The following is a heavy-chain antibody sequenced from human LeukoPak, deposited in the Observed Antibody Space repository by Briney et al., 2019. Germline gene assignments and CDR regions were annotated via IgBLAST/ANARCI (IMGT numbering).Heavy chain of an antibody. CDR2: IYYSGST. J-gene: IGHJ4*02. D-gene: IGHD3-10*01. Sequence: PSQTLSLTCTVSGGSISSGGHYWSWIRQHPGKGLEWIGYIYYSGSTYYNPSLKSRVTISVDTSKNQFSLKLSSVTAADTAVYYCAREDYYNRSFSYWGQGTLATVSS. V-gene: IGHV4-31*03. CDR1: GGSISSGGHY. CDR3: AREDYYNRSFSY.